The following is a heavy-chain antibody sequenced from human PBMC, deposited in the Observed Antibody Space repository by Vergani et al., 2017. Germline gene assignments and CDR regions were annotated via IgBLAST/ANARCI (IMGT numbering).Heavy chain of an antibody. CDR2: IIPIFGTA. Sequence: QVQLVQSGAEVKKPGSSVKVSCKASGGTFSSYAISWVRQAPGQGLEWMGGIIPIFGTANYAQKFQGRVTITADKSTSTAYMELSSLRSEDTAVYYCARAWGYCSSTSCYSAGDYYYYMDVWGQGTTVTVSS. CDR1: GGTFSSYA. J-gene: IGHJ6*03. CDR3: ARAWGYCSSTSCYSAGDYYYYMDV. V-gene: IGHV1-69*06. D-gene: IGHD2-2*02.